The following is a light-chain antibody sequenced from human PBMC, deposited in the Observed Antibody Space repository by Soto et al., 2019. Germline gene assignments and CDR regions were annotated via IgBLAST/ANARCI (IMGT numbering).Light chain of an antibody. CDR3: QQSYSTPLT. Sequence: EIVLTQSPGTLSLSPGERATLSCRASQSVSSAYLAWYQQKPGQAPRLLIYDVSSRATGIPDRFSGSGSGTDFTLTISSLQPEDFATYYCQQSYSTPLTFGGGTKVEIK. CDR1: QSVSSAY. J-gene: IGKJ4*01. V-gene: IGKV3D-20*02. CDR2: DVS.